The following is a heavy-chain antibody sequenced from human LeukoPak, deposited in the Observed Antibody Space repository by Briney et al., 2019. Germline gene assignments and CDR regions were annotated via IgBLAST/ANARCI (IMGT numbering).Heavy chain of an antibody. CDR3: ARHSYTLPDY. Sequence: GGSLRLSCAASGFTVSYNYMSWVRQAPGKGLQWFSVIYSAGNTYYADSVKGRFTISRDNSKNTLFLQMNSLRVEDTAVYYCARHSYTLPDYWGQGTLVTVSS. D-gene: IGHD3-16*01. CDR1: GFTVSYNY. CDR2: IYSAGNT. J-gene: IGHJ4*02. V-gene: IGHV3-53*01.